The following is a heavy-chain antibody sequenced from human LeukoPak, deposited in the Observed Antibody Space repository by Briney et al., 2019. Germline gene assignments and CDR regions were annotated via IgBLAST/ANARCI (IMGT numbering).Heavy chain of an antibody. CDR3: VTSTVTTYYFDY. Sequence: PGGSLRLSCAASGFTFSSYAMSWVRQAPGKGLEWVSVISGGGGSTYYADSVKGRFTISRDNSKNTLYLQMNSLRAEDTAVYHCVTSTVTTYYFDYWGQGTLVTVSS. V-gene: IGHV3-23*01. CDR1: GFTFSSYA. D-gene: IGHD4-17*01. J-gene: IGHJ4*02. CDR2: ISGGGGST.